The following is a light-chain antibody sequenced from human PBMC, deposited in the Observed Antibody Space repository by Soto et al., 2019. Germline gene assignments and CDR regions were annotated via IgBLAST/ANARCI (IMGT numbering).Light chain of an antibody. CDR1: SSNIGSNY. CDR3: QSYDSSLSALYV. V-gene: IGLV1-47*01. CDR2: RNN. Sequence: QSVLTQPPSASGTPGQRVTISCSGSSSNIGSNYVFWYQQLPGTAPKLVIYRNNQRPSGVPDRFSGSKSGTSASLAITGLQAEDEADYYCQSYDSSLSALYVFGTGTKVTVL. J-gene: IGLJ1*01.